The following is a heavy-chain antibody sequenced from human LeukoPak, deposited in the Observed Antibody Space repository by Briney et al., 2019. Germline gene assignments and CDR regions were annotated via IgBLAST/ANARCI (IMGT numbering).Heavy chain of an antibody. Sequence: PSETLSLTCTVAGGSISTYYWSWIRQPPGKGPGWLGFIHSSGGTNHNPYLKSRVTMSVDTSKNQFSLNLRSVTAADTAVYYCARVGCSSTSCYRYYFDYWGQGTLVTVSS. D-gene: IGHD2-2*02. CDR3: ARVGCSSTSCYRYYFDY. V-gene: IGHV4-4*08. J-gene: IGHJ4*02. CDR2: IHSSGGT. CDR1: GGSISTYY.